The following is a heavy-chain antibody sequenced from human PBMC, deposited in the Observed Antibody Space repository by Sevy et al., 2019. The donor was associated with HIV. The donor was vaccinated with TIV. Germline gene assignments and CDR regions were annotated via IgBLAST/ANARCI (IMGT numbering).Heavy chain of an antibody. Sequence: GGSLRLSCAASGFTFSSYAMSWVRQAPGKGLEWVSAISGSGGSTYYGDSVKGQFTISRDNSKNTVYRQMNSLRAEDTAVYYCAKEGPGYNYDSGGYYPSWGQGTLVTVSS. J-gene: IGHJ4*02. CDR1: GFTFSSYA. CDR3: AKEGPGYNYDSGGYYPS. CDR2: ISGSGGST. D-gene: IGHD3-22*01. V-gene: IGHV3-23*01.